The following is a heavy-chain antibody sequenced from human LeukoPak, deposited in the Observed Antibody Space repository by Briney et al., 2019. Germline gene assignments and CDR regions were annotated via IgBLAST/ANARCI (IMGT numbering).Heavy chain of an antibody. CDR2: ISYDGSNK. D-gene: IGHD6-13*01. J-gene: IGHJ4*02. V-gene: IGHV3-30*04. Sequence: GGSLTLSCAASGFTFSSYAMHWVRQAPGKGLEWVAVISYDGSNKYYADSVKGRFTISRDNSKNTLYLQMNSLRAEDTAVYYCASEGSSSSWPYFDYWGQGTLVTVSS. CDR3: ASEGSSSSWPYFDY. CDR1: GFTFSSYA.